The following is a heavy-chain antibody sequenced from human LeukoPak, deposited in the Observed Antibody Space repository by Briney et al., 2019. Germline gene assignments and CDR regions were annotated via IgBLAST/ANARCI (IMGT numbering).Heavy chain of an antibody. D-gene: IGHD6-13*01. CDR1: GGSVSSGSYY. CDR3: ARVEGAAGTWWFDP. J-gene: IGHJ5*02. V-gene: IGHV4-61*01. CDR2: IYYSGST. Sequence: SETLSLTCTVSGGSVSSGSYYWSWIRQPPGKGLEWIGYIYYSGSTYYNPSLKSRVTISVDTSKNQFSLKLSSVTAADTAVYYCARVEGAAGTWWFDPWGQGTLVTVSS.